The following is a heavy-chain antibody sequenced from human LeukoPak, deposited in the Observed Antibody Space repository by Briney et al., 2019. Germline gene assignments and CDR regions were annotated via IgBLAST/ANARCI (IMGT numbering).Heavy chain of an antibody. J-gene: IGHJ4*02. CDR1: GYTFTSYG. D-gene: IGHD3-16*02. V-gene: IGHV1-18*01. Sequence: ASLKVSCKASGYTFTSYGISWVRQAPGQGLEWMGWISAYNGNTNYAQKFQGRVTMTTDTSTSTAYMELRNLRSDDTAVYYCARSYRSREFDYWGQGTLVTVSS. CDR2: ISAYNGNT. CDR3: ARSYRSREFDY.